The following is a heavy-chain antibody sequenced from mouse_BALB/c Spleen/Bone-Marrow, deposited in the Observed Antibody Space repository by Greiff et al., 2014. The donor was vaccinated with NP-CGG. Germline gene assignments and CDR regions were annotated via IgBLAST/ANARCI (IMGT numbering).Heavy chain of an antibody. CDR3: ARDTMDY. V-gene: IGHV1S56*01. J-gene: IGHJ4*01. CDR1: GYTFTSYY. Sequence: QVQLQQSGPELVKPGASVRISCKASGYTFTSYYIHWVKQRPGQGLEWIGWIFPGNVNTKYNENLKGKATLTADNSSSTAYMQPSSLTSEDSAVYFCARDTMDYWGQGTSVTVSS. CDR2: IFPGNVNT.